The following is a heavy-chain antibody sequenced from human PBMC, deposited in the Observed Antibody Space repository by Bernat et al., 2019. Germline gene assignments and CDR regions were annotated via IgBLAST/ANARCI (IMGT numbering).Heavy chain of an antibody. V-gene: IGHV3-66*01. Sequence: EVQLVESGGGLVQPGGSLRLSCAASGFTVSSNYMSWVRQAPGKGLEWVSVIYSGGSTYYADSVKGSFTISRDNSKNTLYLQMNSLRAEDTAVYYCARGSNTHSSGYYPTVDYWGQGTLVTVSS. CDR2: IYSGGST. CDR3: ARGSNTHSSGYYPTVDY. J-gene: IGHJ4*02. CDR1: GFTVSSNY. D-gene: IGHD3-22*01.